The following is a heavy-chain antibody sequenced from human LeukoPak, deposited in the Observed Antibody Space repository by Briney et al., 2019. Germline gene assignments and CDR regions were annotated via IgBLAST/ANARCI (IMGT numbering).Heavy chain of an antibody. J-gene: IGHJ4*02. CDR1: GYTLTELS. D-gene: IGHD5-18*01. CDR3: ATDGRRGYSYGYYFDY. CDR2: FDPEDGET. V-gene: IGHV1-24*01. Sequence: ASVKVSCKVSGYTLTELSMHWVRQAPGKGLEWMGGFDPEDGETIYAQKFQGRVTMTEDTSTDTAYMELSSLRSEDTAVYYCATDGRRGYSYGYYFDYWGQGTLVTVSS.